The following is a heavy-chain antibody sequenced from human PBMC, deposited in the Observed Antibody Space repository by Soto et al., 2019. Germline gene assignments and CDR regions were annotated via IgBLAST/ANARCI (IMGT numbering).Heavy chain of an antibody. D-gene: IGHD6-19*01. Sequence: ASVKVSCKASGYTFTSYGISWVRQAPGQGLEWVGWISAYNSNTNYAQKLQGRVTMTTDTSTSTAYMELRSLRSDDTAVYYCARYSSGWSVWFDPWGQGTLVTVSS. CDR3: ARYSSGWSVWFDP. CDR2: ISAYNSNT. J-gene: IGHJ5*02. CDR1: GYTFTSYG. V-gene: IGHV1-18*01.